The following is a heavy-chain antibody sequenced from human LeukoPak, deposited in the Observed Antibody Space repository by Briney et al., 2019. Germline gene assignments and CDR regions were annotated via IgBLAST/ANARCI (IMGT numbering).Heavy chain of an antibody. J-gene: IGHJ5*02. CDR3: ARDVNSGFDR. CDR1: GFTFSSYW. CDR2: INSDGSST. D-gene: IGHD4-23*01. Sequence: GGSLRLSCAASGFTFSSYWMHWVRQAPGEGLVWVSRINSDGSSTSYADSVKGRFTISRDNAKNTLYLQMNSLRAEDTAVYYCARDVNSGFDRWGQGTLVTVSS. V-gene: IGHV3-74*01.